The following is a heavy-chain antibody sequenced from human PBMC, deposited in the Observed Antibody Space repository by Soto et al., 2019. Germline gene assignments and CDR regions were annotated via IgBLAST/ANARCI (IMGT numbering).Heavy chain of an antibody. CDR3: AKDIVVVVAEGTDY. Sequence: GGSLRLSSAASGFTFSIYAMSWVRQAPGLGLEWVSAISGSGGSTYYADSVKGRFTISRHNSKCTLDLQMNGLRAEDTAVYYCAKDIVVVVAEGTDYWGQGTLVTVSS. V-gene: IGHV3-23*01. J-gene: IGHJ4*02. D-gene: IGHD2-15*01. CDR1: GFTFSIYA. CDR2: ISGSGGST.